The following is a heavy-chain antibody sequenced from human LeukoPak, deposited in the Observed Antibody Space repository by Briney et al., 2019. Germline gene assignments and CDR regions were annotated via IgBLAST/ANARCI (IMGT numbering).Heavy chain of an antibody. J-gene: IGHJ6*03. Sequence: GGSLRLSCAASGFTFSGSAMHWVRQASGKGLEWVGRIRSKANSYATAYAASVKGRFTISRDDSKNTAYLQMNSLKTEDTAVYYCTRSGPYCSSTSCYFVPDYYYYYMDVWGKGTTVTVSS. CDR3: TRSGPYCSSTSCYFVPDYYYYYMDV. D-gene: IGHD2-2*01. CDR1: GFTFSGSA. V-gene: IGHV3-73*01. CDR2: IRSKANSYAT.